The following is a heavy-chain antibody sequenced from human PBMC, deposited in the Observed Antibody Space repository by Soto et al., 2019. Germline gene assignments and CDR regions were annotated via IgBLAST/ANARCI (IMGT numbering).Heavy chain of an antibody. CDR1: GGSISSGGYS. CDR3: ARLRVAAAGTGWFDP. J-gene: IGHJ5*02. D-gene: IGHD6-13*01. Sequence: SETLSLTCAVSGGSISSGGYSWSWIRQPPGKGLEWIGYIYYSGSTNYNPSLKSRVTMSVDTSKNQFSLKLSSVTAADTAVYYCARLRVAAAGTGWFDPWGQGTLVTVSS. CDR2: IYYSGST. V-gene: IGHV4-61*08.